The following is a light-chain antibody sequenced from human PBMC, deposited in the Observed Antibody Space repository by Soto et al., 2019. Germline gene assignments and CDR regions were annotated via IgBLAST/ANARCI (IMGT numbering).Light chain of an antibody. V-gene: IGKV3-11*01. CDR1: QSVSSY. J-gene: IGKJ4*01. CDR2: DAS. Sequence: EIGLTQSRATLSLSPGERATRACRASQSVSSYLAWYQQKPGQAPRLLIYDASNRATGIPARFSGSGSGTDFTLTISSLEPEDFAVYYCQQRSNWLLTFGGGTKVEIK. CDR3: QQRSNWLLT.